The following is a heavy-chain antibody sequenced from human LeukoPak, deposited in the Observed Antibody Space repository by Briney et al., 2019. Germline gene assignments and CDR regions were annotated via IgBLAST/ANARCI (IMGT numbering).Heavy chain of an antibody. J-gene: IGHJ4*02. D-gene: IGHD3-22*01. CDR2: ISGSGGST. CDR3: AKVSPRNYYDSSGYFDY. CDR1: GFTFSSYA. Sequence: GGSLRLSCAASGFTFSSYAMSWVRQSPGKGLEWVSAISGSGGSTYYADSVKGRFTISRDNSKNTLYLQMNSLRAEDTAVYYCAKVSPRNYYDSSGYFDYWGQGTLVTVSS. V-gene: IGHV3-23*01.